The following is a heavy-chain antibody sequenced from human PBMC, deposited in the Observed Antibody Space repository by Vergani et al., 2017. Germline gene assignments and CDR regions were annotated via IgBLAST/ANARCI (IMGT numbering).Heavy chain of an antibody. V-gene: IGHV4-38-2*01. CDR1: GYSIRNGYY. D-gene: IGHD2-21*01. CDR2: INHSGST. Sequence: QVQLQESGPGLVEPSETLSLTCAVSGYSIRNGYYCGWIRQPPGKGLEWIGSINHSGSTHYNPSLKSRVFVSLDTSKNRFSLNLASVTATDTAVYYCARSQGDYWYFDLWGPGSLVTVSS. J-gene: IGHJ2*01. CDR3: ARSQGDYWYFDL.